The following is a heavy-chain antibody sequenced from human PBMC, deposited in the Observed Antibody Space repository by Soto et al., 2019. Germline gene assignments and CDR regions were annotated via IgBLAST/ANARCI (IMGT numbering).Heavy chain of an antibody. CDR1: GGSISSYY. J-gene: IGHJ6*03. V-gene: IGHV4-59*01. D-gene: IGHD5-12*01. Sequence: SETLSLTCTVSGGSISSYYWSWIRQPPGKGLEWIGYIYYSGSTNYNPSLKSRVTISVDTSKNQFSLKLSSVTAADTAVYYCARGGYDSYYYYYYYMDVWGKGTTVTVSS. CDR3: ARGGYDSYYYYYYYMDV. CDR2: IYYSGST.